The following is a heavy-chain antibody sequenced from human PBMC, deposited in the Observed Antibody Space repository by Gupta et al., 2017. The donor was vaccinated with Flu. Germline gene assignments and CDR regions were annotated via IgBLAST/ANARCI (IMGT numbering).Heavy chain of an antibody. D-gene: IGHD3-16*01. Sequence: RHAPGQGVEWMGFSNADKGDTKYPQDFQVRVTITRDTAANTAYMDLTNLRSDDTAVYYCERDWGTREEYAFDIWGQGTMVTVSS. CDR3: ERDWGTREEYAFDI. V-gene: IGHV1-3*02. CDR2: SNADKGDT. J-gene: IGHJ3*02.